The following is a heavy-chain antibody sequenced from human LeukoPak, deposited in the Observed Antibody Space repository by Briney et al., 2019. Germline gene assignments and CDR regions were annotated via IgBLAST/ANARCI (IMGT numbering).Heavy chain of an antibody. CDR2: IHGSGAT. V-gene: IGHV4-38-2*01. J-gene: IGHJ4*02. CDR3: ASPEGRYCGGGSCYDY. D-gene: IGHD2-15*01. Sequence: PSETLSLTCAVSGYSISSGYYWGWIRQPPGKGLEWIGSIHGSGATYYNPSLKGRITISMDTSKNQFSLKLSSVTAADTAVYFCASPEGRYCGGGSCYDYWGQGTLVTVSS. CDR1: GYSISSGYY.